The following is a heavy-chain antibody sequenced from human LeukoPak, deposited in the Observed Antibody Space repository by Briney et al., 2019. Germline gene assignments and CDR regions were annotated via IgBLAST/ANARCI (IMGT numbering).Heavy chain of an antibody. CDR1: GFTFSSYG. Sequence: GGSLRLSCAASGFTFSSYGMSWVRQAPGKGLEWVSAISGSGVSTYYADSVKGRFTISRDNSKNTLYLQMNSLRAEDTAVYYCARDATRGGDFDYWGQGTLVTVSS. D-gene: IGHD3-16*01. CDR3: ARDATRGGDFDY. J-gene: IGHJ4*02. V-gene: IGHV3-23*01. CDR2: ISGSGVST.